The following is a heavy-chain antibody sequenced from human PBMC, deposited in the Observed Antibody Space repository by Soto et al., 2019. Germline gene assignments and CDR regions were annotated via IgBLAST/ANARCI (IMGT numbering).Heavy chain of an antibody. J-gene: IGHJ3*02. CDR3: ATPSQYYYDSSGYPI. CDR1: GYSFTSYW. V-gene: IGHV5-10-1*01. CDR2: IDPSDSYT. Sequence: GESLKISCKGSGYSFTSYWISWVRQMPGKGLEWMGRIDPSDSYTNYSPSFQGHVTISADKSISTAYLQWSSLKASDTAMYYCATPSQYYYDSSGYPIWGQGTMVTVSS. D-gene: IGHD3-22*01.